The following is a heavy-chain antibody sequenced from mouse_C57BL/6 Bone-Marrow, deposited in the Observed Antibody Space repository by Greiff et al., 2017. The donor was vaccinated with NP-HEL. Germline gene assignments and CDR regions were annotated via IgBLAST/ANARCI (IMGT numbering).Heavy chain of an antibody. J-gene: IGHJ4*01. D-gene: IGHD1-1*01. V-gene: IGHV1-5*01. CDR2: IYPGNSDT. CDR3: TYYGSSEDYYAMDY. CDR1: GYTFTSYW. Sequence: EVQLQQSGTVLARPGASVKMSCKTSGYTFTSYWMHWVKQRPGQGLEWIGAIYPGNSDTSSNQKFKGKAKLTAVTSASTAYMELSSLTNEDSAVYYCTYYGSSEDYYAMDYWGQGTSVTVSS.